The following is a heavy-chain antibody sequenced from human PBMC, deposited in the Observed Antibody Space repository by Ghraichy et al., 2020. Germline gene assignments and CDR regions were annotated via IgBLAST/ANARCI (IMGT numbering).Heavy chain of an antibody. Sequence: GSLRLSCAASGFTFSSYWMSWVRQAPGKGLEWVANIKQDGSEKYYVDSVKGRFTISRDNAKNSLYLQMNSLRAEDTAVYYCARGLDGWYFYFDYWGQGTLVTVSS. CDR2: IKQDGSEK. J-gene: IGHJ4*02. V-gene: IGHV3-7*01. CDR1: GFTFSSYW. D-gene: IGHD6-19*01. CDR3: ARGLDGWYFYFDY.